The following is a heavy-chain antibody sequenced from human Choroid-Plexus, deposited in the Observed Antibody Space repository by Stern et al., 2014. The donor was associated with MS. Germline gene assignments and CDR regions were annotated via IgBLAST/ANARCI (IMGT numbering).Heavy chain of an antibody. CDR1: GFDFSAYS. CDR2: ISRTSTYI. J-gene: IGHJ3*01. D-gene: IGHD5-18*01. CDR3: ARPIQRDAFDV. V-gene: IGHV3-21*01. Sequence: EVQLVESGGGLVKPGGSLRLSCAASGFDFSAYSLNWVRQAPGKGQWLSSISRTSTYIYYADSVKGRFTIARDNAKNSVYLQMNSLRAEDTAVYYCARPIQRDAFDVWGQGTMVTVSS.